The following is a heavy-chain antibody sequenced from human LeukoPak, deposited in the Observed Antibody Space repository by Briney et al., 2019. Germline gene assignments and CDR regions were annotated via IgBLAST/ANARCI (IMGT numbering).Heavy chain of an antibody. J-gene: IGHJ6*02. CDR3: ARGREVSTGYYYYYGMDV. D-gene: IGHD1-1*01. CDR1: GFNVSGNY. Sequence: PGGSLRLSCEASGFNVSGNYMSWVRQAPGKGLERVSDIYIGGATYNADSVKGRFTISRDNSKNTVYLQINSLRAEDTAVYYCARGREVSTGYYYYYGMDVWGQGTTVTVSS. CDR2: IYIGGAT. V-gene: IGHV3-53*01.